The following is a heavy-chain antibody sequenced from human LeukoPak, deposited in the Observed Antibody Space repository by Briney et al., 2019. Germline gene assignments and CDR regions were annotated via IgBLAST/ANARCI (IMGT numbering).Heavy chain of an antibody. CDR3: ASPPYGDPTGGIFAS. V-gene: IGHV3-23*01. J-gene: IGHJ4*02. D-gene: IGHD4-17*01. CDR1: GLTFSSYV. CDR2: ISGSGGST. Sequence: GGSRRLSCAASGLTFSSYVMSWVRQAPGKGLEWVSSISGSGGSTYYADSVKGRFTISRDNSKNTLYLQMNSLRAEDTAVYFCASPPYGDPTGGIFASWRQGTLVTVSS.